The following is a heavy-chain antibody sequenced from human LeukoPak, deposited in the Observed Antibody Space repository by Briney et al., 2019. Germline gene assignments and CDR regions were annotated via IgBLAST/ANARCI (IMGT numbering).Heavy chain of an antibody. V-gene: IGHV4-34*01. J-gene: IGHJ5*02. CDR1: GGSFSGYY. CDR2: ITHSGST. Sequence: SETLSLTCAVYGGSFSGYYWSWIRQPPGKGLEWIGEITHSGSTNYNPSLKSRVTISVDTSKNQFSLKLSSVTAADTAVYYCARSGGPLNWFDPWGQGTLVTVSS. CDR3: ARSGGPLNWFDP.